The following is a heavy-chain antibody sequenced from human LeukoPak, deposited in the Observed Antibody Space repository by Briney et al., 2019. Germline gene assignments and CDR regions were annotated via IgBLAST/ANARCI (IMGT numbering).Heavy chain of an antibody. CDR1: GFTFSSYG. CDR3: AKGMITFGGVIDPFDY. D-gene: IGHD3-16*02. Sequence: GGSLRLSCAASGFTFSSYGMHWVRQAPGKGLEWVAVIWYDGSNKYYADSVKGRFTISRDNSKNTLYLRMNSLRAEDTAVYYCAKGMITFGGVIDPFDYWGQGTLVTVSS. CDR2: IWYDGSNK. J-gene: IGHJ4*02. V-gene: IGHV3-30*02.